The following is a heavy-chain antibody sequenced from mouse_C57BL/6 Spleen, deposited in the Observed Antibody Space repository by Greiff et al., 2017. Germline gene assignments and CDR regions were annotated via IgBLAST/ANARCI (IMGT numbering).Heavy chain of an antibody. CDR3: AREDSAGYYFDD. Sequence: VQLQQSGAELARPGASVKLSCKASGYTFTNYGISWVKQRTGQGLEWIGEIYPGSGNTDYNEKFKGKATLTADKSSSTAYMELRSLTSEDSAVYCCAREDSAGYYFDDWGQGTTLTASS. D-gene: IGHD3-2*02. CDR1: GYTFTNYG. CDR2: IYPGSGNT. V-gene: IGHV1-81*01. J-gene: IGHJ2*01.